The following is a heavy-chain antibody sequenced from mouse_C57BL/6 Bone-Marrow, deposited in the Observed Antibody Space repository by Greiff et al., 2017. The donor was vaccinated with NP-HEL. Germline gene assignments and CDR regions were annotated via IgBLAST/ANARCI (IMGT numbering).Heavy chain of an antibody. J-gene: IGHJ2*01. V-gene: IGHV1-52*01. Sequence: VQLQQPGAELVRPGSSVKLSCKASGYTFTSYWMHWVKQRPIQGLEWIGNIDPSDSETHYNQKFKDKATLTVDKSSSTAYMQLSSLTSEDSAVYDCARGGLGYYFDYWGQGTTLTVSS. CDR1: GYTFTSYW. CDR3: ARGGLGYYFDY. CDR2: IDPSDSET.